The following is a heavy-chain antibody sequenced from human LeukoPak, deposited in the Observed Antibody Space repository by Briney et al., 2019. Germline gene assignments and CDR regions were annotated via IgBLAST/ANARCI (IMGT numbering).Heavy chain of an antibody. CDR2: IYYSGST. Sequence: SETLSLTCTVSGGSISSYYWSWIRQPPGKGLEWIGYIYYSGSTNYNPSLKSRVTISVDTSKNQFSLKLSSVTAADTAVYYCARQRSPPGYSYGRNAFDIWGQGTMVTVSS. CDR1: GGSISSYY. D-gene: IGHD5-18*01. V-gene: IGHV4-59*08. J-gene: IGHJ3*02. CDR3: ARQRSPPGYSYGRNAFDI.